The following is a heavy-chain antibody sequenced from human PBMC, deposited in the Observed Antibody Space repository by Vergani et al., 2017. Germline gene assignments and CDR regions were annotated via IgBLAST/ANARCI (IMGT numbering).Heavy chain of an antibody. J-gene: IGHJ4*02. CDR1: GYTFTSYR. D-gene: IGHD2-8*01. CDR3: ARDGLNGGYNDY. CDR2: ITSYNGNT. V-gene: IGHV1-18*04. Sequence: QVQLVQSGAEVKKPGASVKVSCKASGYTFTSYRITWVRQAPGQGLEWMGWITSYNGNTNYAQNLQGRVTMTTDTSTSTDYMELRSLRSDDTAVYYCARDGLNGGYNDYWGQGTLVTVSS.